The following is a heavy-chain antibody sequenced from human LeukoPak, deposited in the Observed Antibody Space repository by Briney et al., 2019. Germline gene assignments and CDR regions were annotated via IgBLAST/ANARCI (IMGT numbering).Heavy chain of an antibody. Sequence: ASVKVSCKASGYTFTSYYMHWVRQAPGQGLEWMGIINPSGGSTSYAQKFQGRVTMTRDMSTSTVYMELSNLRSEDTAVYYCARFYGSGSAVERDYFDYWGQGTLVTVSS. D-gene: IGHD3-10*01. CDR3: ARFYGSGSAVERDYFDY. V-gene: IGHV1-46*01. CDR1: GYTFTSYY. CDR2: INPSGGST. J-gene: IGHJ4*02.